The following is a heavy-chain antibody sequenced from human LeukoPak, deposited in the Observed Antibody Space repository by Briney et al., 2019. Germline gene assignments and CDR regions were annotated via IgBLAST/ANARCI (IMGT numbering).Heavy chain of an antibody. D-gene: IGHD6-6*01. J-gene: IGHJ6*03. CDR3: ARGVSSIFYYYYYMDV. V-gene: IGHV4-59*01. CDR2: IYYSGST. CDR1: GGSISSYY. Sequence: SETLSLTCTVSGGSISSYYWSWLRQPPGKGLEWIGYIYYSGSTNYNPSLKSRVTISVATSKNQFSLKLSSVTAADTAVYYCARGVSSIFYYYYYMDVWGKGTTVTVSS.